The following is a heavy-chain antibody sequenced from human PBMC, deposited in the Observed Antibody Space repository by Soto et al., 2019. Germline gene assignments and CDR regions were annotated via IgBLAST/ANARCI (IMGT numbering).Heavy chain of an antibody. CDR1: GYTLTELS. CDR2: FDPEDGET. J-gene: IGHJ4*02. V-gene: IGHV1-24*01. Sequence: GASVKVSCKVSGYTLTELSMHWVRQAPGKGLEWMGGFDPEDGETIYAQKFQGRVTMTEDTSTDTAYMELSSLRSEDTAVYYCATYLPRTNTMIVVVMFDYWGQGTLVTVSS. D-gene: IGHD3-22*01. CDR3: ATYLPRTNTMIVVVMFDY.